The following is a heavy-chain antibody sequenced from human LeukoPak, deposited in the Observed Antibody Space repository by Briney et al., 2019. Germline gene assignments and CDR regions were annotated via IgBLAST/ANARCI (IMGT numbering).Heavy chain of an antibody. CDR2: ISSSSSYI. CDR1: GFTFSSYS. J-gene: IGHJ3*02. D-gene: IGHD3-16*01. CDR3: ARSSGLWAFDI. Sequence: GGSLRLSCAASGFTFSSYSMNWVRQAPGKGLEWVSSISSSSSYIYYADSVKGRFTISRDNAKNSLYMQMNSLRAEDTAVYYCARSSGLWAFDIWGQGTMVTVSS. V-gene: IGHV3-21*01.